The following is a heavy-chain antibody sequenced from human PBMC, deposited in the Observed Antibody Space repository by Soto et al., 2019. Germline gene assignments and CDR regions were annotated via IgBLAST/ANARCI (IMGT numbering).Heavy chain of an antibody. Sequence: QVQLQQSGPGLVKPSETLSLTCSVSSGPTSSHNWGWIRQTPGRGLEWIGYVYSTGGTSYNPSLNNRVTISADTSTNHISLTLTSVTAADTAVYYCVRQGIGNLHGLVDVWGQGTTVRVSS. V-gene: IGHV4-59*08. D-gene: IGHD1-1*01. J-gene: IGHJ6*02. CDR1: SGPTSSHN. CDR3: VRQGIGNLHGLVDV. CDR2: VYSTGGT.